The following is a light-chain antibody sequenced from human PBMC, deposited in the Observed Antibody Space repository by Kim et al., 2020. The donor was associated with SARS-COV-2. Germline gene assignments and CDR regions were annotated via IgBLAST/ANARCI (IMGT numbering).Light chain of an antibody. CDR2: GKN. J-gene: IGLJ2*01. CDR1: SHRSYY. V-gene: IGLV3-19*01. CDR3: NSRDSSGNHVV. Sequence: ALGRTDRMRCQGDSHRSYYASWYQQKPGQAPVLVIYGKNNRPSGIPDRFSGSSSGNTASLTITGAQAEDEADYSCNSRDSSGNHVVFGGGTQLTVL.